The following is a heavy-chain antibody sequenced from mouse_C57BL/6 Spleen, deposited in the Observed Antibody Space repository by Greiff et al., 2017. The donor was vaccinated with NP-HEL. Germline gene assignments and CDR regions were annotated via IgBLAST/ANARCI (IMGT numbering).Heavy chain of an antibody. J-gene: IGHJ2*01. V-gene: IGHV1-64*01. D-gene: IGHD1-1*01. CDR1: GYTFTSYW. CDR2: IHPNSGST. Sequence: QVQLQQPGAELVKPGASVKLSCKASGYTFTSYWMHWVKQRPGQGLEWIGMIHPNSGSTNYNEKFKSKATLTVDKSSSTAYMQLSSLTSEDSAVYYCASPYYGSSPDYWGQGTTLTVSS. CDR3: ASPYYGSSPDY.